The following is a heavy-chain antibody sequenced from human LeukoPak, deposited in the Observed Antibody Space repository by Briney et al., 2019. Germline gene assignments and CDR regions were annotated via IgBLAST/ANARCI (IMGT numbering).Heavy chain of an antibody. Sequence: PSETLSLTCTISGGSISSNYWSWIRQPPGKGLEWIGYCHYSGNTNYNPSLKSRATISVDMSKNQFSLTLNSVTAADTAVYYCARSTPYGDYPNWFDPWGQGTLVTVSS. CDR2: CHYSGNT. V-gene: IGHV4-59*13. D-gene: IGHD4-17*01. CDR1: GGSISSNY. J-gene: IGHJ5*02. CDR3: ARSTPYGDYPNWFDP.